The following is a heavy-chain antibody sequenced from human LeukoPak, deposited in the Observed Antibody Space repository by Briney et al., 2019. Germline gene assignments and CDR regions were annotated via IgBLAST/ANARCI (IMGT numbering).Heavy chain of an antibody. CDR1: GFTFSSYA. D-gene: IGHD2-15*01. CDR3: AKSLRPLGYCSGGSCSRLYY. J-gene: IGHJ4*02. V-gene: IGHV3-23*01. Sequence: GGSLRLSCAASGFTFSSYAMSWVRQAPGKGLEWVSAISGSGGSTYYADSVKGRFTISRDNSKNTLYLQMNSLRAEDTAVYYCAKSLRPLGYCSGGSCSRLYYWGQGTLVTVSS. CDR2: ISGSGGST.